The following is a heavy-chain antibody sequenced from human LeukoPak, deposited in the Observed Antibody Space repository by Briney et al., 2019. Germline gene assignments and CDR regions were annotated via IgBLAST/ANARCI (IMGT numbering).Heavy chain of an antibody. D-gene: IGHD6-13*01. CDR2: ISSSSSYI. J-gene: IGHJ4*02. CDR3: ARDYSSSWYNFDY. Sequence: GGSLRLSCAASGFTFSSYSMNWVRQAPGKGLEWVSSISSSSSYIYYADSVKGRFTISRDNAKNSLYLQMNSLRAEDTAVHYCARDYSSSWYNFDYWGQGTLVTVSS. V-gene: IGHV3-21*01. CDR1: GFTFSSYS.